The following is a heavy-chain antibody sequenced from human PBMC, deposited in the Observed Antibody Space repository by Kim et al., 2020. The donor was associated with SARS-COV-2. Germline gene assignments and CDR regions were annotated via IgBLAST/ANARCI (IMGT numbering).Heavy chain of an antibody. CDR1: GFTFSSYA. CDR3: AREGVMIVVVLYLPNAFDI. CDR2: ISYDGSNK. D-gene: IGHD3-22*01. J-gene: IGHJ3*02. Sequence: GGSLRLSCAASGFTFSSYAMHWVRQAPGKGLEWVAVISYDGSNKYYADSVKGRFTISRDNSKNTLYLQMNSLRAEDTAVYYCAREGVMIVVVLYLPNAFDIWGQGTMVTVSS. V-gene: IGHV3-30*04.